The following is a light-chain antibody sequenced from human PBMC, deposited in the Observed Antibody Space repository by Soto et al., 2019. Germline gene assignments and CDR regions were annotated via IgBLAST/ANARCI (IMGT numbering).Light chain of an antibody. CDR3: QQYHRYPWT. CDR2: KAS. V-gene: IGKV1-6*02. J-gene: IGKJ1*01. Sequence: AIQTTQSPSSLSASFGYRVTISCLASQGIGNALGWYQQKPGKPPKLLIYKASTLESGVPSNFSGSGSGTECTLTSSSLQPEDFATYYCQQYHRYPWTFGQGTKVDIK. CDR1: QGIGNA.